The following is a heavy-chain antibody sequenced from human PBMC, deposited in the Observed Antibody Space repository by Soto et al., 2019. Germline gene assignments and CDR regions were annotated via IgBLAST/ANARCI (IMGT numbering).Heavy chain of an antibody. CDR3: ALSTTVKTTYAFDI. CDR2: IYWDDDK. CDR1: GFSLSTSGMG. J-gene: IGHJ3*02. Sequence: QITLKESGPTLVKPTQTLTLTCTFSGFSLSTSGMGVGWIRHPPGKALEWLALIYWDDDKRYSPSLKSRLTITKDTSKNQVVLTMTNMDPVDTATYYCALSTTVKTTYAFDIWGQGTMVTVSS. V-gene: IGHV2-5*02. D-gene: IGHD4-17*01.